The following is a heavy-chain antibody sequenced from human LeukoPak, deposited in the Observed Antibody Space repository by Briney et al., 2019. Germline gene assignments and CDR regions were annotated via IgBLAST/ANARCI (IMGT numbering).Heavy chain of an antibody. CDR2: IYTRGST. V-gene: IGHV4-4*09. J-gene: IGHJ3*02. CDR3: ASPLNFDTSGYFAFDI. D-gene: IGHD3-22*01. CDR1: GGSIGSEGY. Sequence: SETLSLTCTVSGGSIGSEGYWSWIRQPPGKGLEWIGYIYTRGSTNYDPSLKSRVTISVDTSKNQFSLKLTSVTAADTAVYYCASPLNFDTSGYFAFDIWGQGTMVTVSS.